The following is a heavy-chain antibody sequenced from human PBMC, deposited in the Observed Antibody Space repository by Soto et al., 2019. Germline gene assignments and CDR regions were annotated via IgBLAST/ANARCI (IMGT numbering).Heavy chain of an antibody. J-gene: IGHJ4*02. D-gene: IGHD3-3*01. CDR2: IYYSGST. Sequence: PSETLSLTCTVSGGSISSSSYYWGWIRQPPGKGLEWIGSIYYSGSTYYNPSLKSRVTISVDTSKNQFSLKLSSVTAADTAVYYCARQAPKLRFFGPYYFDYWGQGTLVTVSS. CDR3: ARQAPKLRFFGPYYFDY. V-gene: IGHV4-39*01. CDR1: GGSISSSSYY.